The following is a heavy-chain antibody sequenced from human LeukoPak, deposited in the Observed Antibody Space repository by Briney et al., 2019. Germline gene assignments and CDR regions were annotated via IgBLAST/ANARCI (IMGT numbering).Heavy chain of an antibody. CDR3: ARDQDILTGSFQH. CDR1: GFTFSSYS. CDR2: INSDGGST. J-gene: IGHJ1*01. V-gene: IGHV3-74*01. Sequence: GGSLRLSCAASGFTFSSYSMHWVRQAPGKGLVWVSRINSDGGSTNYADSVKGRFTISRDNAKNTLYLQMNSLRAEDTAVYYCARDQDILTGSFQHWGQGTLVTVSS. D-gene: IGHD3-9*01.